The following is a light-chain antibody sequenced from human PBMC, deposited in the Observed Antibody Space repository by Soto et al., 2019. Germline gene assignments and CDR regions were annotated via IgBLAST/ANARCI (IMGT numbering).Light chain of an antibody. V-gene: IGKV1-5*03. CDR3: QQYNNWST. Sequence: DIQMTQSPSTLSGSVGDRVTITCRASQTISSWLAWYQQKPGKAPKLLIYKASTLKSGVPSRFSGSGSGTEFTLTISSLQPDDFAVYYCQQYNNWSTFGGGTK. CDR1: QTISSW. J-gene: IGKJ4*01. CDR2: KAS.